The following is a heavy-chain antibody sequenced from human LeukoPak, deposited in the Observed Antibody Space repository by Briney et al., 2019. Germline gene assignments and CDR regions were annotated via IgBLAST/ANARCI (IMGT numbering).Heavy chain of an antibody. CDR3: ARARGDGYQWYFDL. J-gene: IGHJ2*01. CDR1: GFTFSSYW. V-gene: IGHV3-7*01. D-gene: IGHD5-24*01. Sequence: GGSLRLSCAASGFTFSSYWMNWVRQAPGKGLEWVANIKQDGSEKNYVDFVKGRFTISRDNAKNSLDLQMNSLRAEDTVMYYCARARGDGYQWYFDLWGRGTLVTVSS. CDR2: IKQDGSEK.